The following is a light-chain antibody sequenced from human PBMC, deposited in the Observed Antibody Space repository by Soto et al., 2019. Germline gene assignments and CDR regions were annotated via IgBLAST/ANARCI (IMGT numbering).Light chain of an antibody. J-gene: IGKJ5*01. CDR1: QSVSSY. CDR3: QQRSNWLIT. Sequence: EIVLTQSPATLSLSPGERATLSCRASQSVSSYLAWYQQKPGQAPRLLIYDASTRATGIPARFSGSGSGTDFTLTISSLEPEDFAVYYCQQRSNWLITFGQGTRLDIK. V-gene: IGKV3-11*01. CDR2: DAS.